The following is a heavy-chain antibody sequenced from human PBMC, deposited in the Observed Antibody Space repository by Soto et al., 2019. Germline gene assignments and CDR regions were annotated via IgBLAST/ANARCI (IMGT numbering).Heavy chain of an antibody. CDR1: GFTFDDFA. V-gene: IGHV3-9*01. CDR2: ISWNSAMI. Sequence: EVQLVESGGGLVQPGRSLRLSCAASGFTFDDFAMHWVRQAPGKGLEWDSGISWNSAMIGYADSVKGRFTISSDNAKNSLYLQMNSLRPEDTALYFCAKDNRADRGAFDYWGQGTLVSVFS. J-gene: IGHJ4*02. D-gene: IGHD3-10*01. CDR3: AKDNRADRGAFDY.